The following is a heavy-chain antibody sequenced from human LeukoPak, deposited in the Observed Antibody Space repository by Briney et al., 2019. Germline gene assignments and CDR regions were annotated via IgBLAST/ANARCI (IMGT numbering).Heavy chain of an antibody. D-gene: IGHD5-24*01. J-gene: IGHJ4*02. V-gene: IGHV4-59*11. CDR2: IYYSGST. CDR3: ARGRDGYNPASFDY. Sequence: SETLSLTCTVSGGSISSHYWSWIRQPPGKGLEWIGYIYYSGSTNYNPSLKSRVTISVDTSKNQFSLKLSSVTAADTAVYYCARGRDGYNPASFDYWGQGTLVTVSS. CDR1: GGSISSHY.